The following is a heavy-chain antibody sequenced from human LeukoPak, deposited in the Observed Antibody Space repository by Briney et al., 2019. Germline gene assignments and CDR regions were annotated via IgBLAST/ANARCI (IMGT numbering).Heavy chain of an antibody. CDR2: INRNGGST. Sequence: PGGSLRLSCAASGFTFDDYGMSWVRQAPGKGLEWVSGINRNGGSTGYADSVKGRFTISRDNAKNSLYLQMNSLRAEDTALYYCARYISDAHTFDYWGQGTLVTVSS. V-gene: IGHV3-20*04. CDR3: ARYISDAHTFDY. J-gene: IGHJ4*02. CDR1: GFTFDDYG. D-gene: IGHD5-12*01.